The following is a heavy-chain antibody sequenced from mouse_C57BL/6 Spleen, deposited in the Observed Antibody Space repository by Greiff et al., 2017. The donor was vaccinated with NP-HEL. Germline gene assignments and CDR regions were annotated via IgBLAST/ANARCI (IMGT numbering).Heavy chain of an antibody. V-gene: IGHV1-53*01. CDR2: INPSNGGT. J-gene: IGHJ3*01. Sequence: QVQLKQPGTELVKPGASVKLSCKASGYTFTSYWMHWVKQRPGQGLEWIGNINPSNGGTNYNEKFKSKATLTVDKSSSTAYMQLSSLTSEDSAVYYCARPGTMVRGAWFAYWGQGTLVTVSA. CDR3: ARPGTMVRGAWFAY. CDR1: GYTFTSYW. D-gene: IGHD2-2*01.